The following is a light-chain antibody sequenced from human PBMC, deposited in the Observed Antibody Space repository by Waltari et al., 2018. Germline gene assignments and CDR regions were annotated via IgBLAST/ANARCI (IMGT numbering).Light chain of an antibody. CDR2: VNSDGSH. J-gene: IGLJ3*02. V-gene: IGLV4-69*01. CDR3: QTGGHGTWV. Sequence: QLVQTQSPSPSASLGAAVKPTCTLSSGHSSNVIAWLQQQPEKGPRYLMKVNSDGSHSKGDEIPDRFSGSSSGTERYLTISSLQSEDEADYYCQTGGHGTWVFGGGTKLTVL. CDR1: SGHSSNV.